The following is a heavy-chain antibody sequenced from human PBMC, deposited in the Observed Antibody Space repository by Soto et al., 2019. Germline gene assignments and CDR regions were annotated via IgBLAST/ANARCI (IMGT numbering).Heavy chain of an antibody. D-gene: IGHD3-22*01. J-gene: IGHJ6*02. V-gene: IGHV3-23*01. CDR2: ISGSGGST. CDR3: AKSGGSMDYYDSSGYYSAVYYYYYGMDV. Sequence: GGSLRLSCAASGFTFSSYAMSWVRQAPGKGLEWVSAISGSGGSTYYADSVKGRFTISRDNSKNTLYLQMNSLRAEDTAVYYCAKSGGSMDYYDSSGYYSAVYYYYYGMDVWGQGTKVTVYS. CDR1: GFTFSSYA.